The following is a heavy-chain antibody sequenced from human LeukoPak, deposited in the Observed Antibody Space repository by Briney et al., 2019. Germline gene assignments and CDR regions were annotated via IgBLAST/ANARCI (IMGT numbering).Heavy chain of an antibody. Sequence: GGSLRLSCAASGFTFCSYAMHWVRQAPGKGLEWVAVISYDGSNKYYADPVKGRFTISRDNSKNTLYLQMNSLRAEDTAVYYCARDRVGSSSSIIDYWGQGTLVTVSS. CDR1: GFTFCSYA. J-gene: IGHJ4*02. CDR3: ARDRVGSSSSIIDY. D-gene: IGHD6-6*01. V-gene: IGHV3-30-3*01. CDR2: ISYDGSNK.